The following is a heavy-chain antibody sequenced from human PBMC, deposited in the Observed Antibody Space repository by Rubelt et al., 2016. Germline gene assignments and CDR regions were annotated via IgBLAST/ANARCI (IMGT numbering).Heavy chain of an antibody. Sequence: QVQLVQSGAEVKKPGASVKVSCKASGYTFTSYAMHWVRQAPGQRLEWMGWRNAGNGNVNLSRGVQGGGAMTRGAAADTAYMKLSGLRSGAMAVDYWAGVGSVTTSLDYWGQGTLVTVSS. V-gene: IGHV1-3*02. CDR1: GYTFTSYA. CDR3: AGVGSVTTSLDY. D-gene: IGHD4-17*01. J-gene: IGHJ4*02. CDR2: RNAGNGNV.